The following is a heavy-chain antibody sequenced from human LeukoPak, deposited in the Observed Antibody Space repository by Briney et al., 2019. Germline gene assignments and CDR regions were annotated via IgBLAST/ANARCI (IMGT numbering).Heavy chain of an antibody. V-gene: IGHV1-18*01. CDR2: ISAYNGNT. J-gene: IGHJ4*02. CDR1: GYTFTSCG. Sequence: VASVKVSCKASGYTFTSCGISWVRQAPGQGLEWTGWISAYNGNTNYAQKLQGRVTMTTDTSTSTAYMELRSLRSDDTAVYYCARDRGIHYFDYWGQGTLVTVSS. CDR3: ARDRGIHYFDY. D-gene: IGHD1-14*01.